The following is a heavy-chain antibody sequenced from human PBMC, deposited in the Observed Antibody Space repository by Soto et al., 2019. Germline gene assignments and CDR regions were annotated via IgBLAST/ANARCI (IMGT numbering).Heavy chain of an antibody. V-gene: IGHV3-30*18. J-gene: IGHJ6*02. Sequence: VQLLESGGGVVQPGGSLRLSCAASGFIFSRYGMHWVRQAPGKGLEWVAVISYDGSNKYYAESVKGRLIISRDKSENTLYLQMNSLRAEDTAVYYCAKDLGSGKPYYYYAMDVWGQGTTVTVSS. D-gene: IGHD3-10*01. CDR1: GFIFSRYG. CDR3: AKDLGSGKPYYYYAMDV. CDR2: ISYDGSNK.